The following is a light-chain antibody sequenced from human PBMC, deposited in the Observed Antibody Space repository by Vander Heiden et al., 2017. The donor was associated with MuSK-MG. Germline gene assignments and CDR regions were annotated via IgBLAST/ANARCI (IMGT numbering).Light chain of an antibody. Sequence: QSALTQPPSASGSPGQSVTISCTGPSSDVGGYNYVSWYQQPPGKAPKLMIYEVSKRPSGVPDRFSGSKSGNTASLTVSGLQAEDEADYYCSSYAGSNNWVFGGGTKLTVL. V-gene: IGLV2-8*01. CDR1: SSDVGGYNY. CDR3: SSYAGSNNWV. CDR2: EVS. J-gene: IGLJ2*01.